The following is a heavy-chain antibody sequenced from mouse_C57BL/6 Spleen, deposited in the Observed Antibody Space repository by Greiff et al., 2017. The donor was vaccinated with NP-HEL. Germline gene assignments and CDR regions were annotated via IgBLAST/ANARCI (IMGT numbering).Heavy chain of an antibody. CDR3: AREEITTVVEGAWFAY. D-gene: IGHD1-1*01. CDR2: INPNNGGT. J-gene: IGHJ3*01. Sequence: EVQLQQSGPELVKPGASVKISCKASGYTFTDYYMNWVKQSHGKSLEWIGDINPNNGGTSYNQKFKGKATLTVDKSSSTAYMELRSLTSEDSAVYYCAREEITTVVEGAWFAYWGQGTLVTVSA. V-gene: IGHV1-26*01. CDR1: GYTFTDYY.